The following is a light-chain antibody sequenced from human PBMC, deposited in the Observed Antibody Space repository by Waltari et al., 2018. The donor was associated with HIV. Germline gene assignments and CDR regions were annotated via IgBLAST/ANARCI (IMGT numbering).Light chain of an antibody. V-gene: IGLV3-21*02. CDR3: QVWDSSSDHLFV. Sequence: SYVLTQPPSVSMAPGQTARITCGGNNIGSKSVHWYQQKPGQAHVLVVYDDSDRPSGIPERFSGSNSGNTATLTINRVEAGDEADYYCQVWDSSSDHLFVFGTGTKVTVL. J-gene: IGLJ1*01. CDR2: DDS. CDR1: NIGSKS.